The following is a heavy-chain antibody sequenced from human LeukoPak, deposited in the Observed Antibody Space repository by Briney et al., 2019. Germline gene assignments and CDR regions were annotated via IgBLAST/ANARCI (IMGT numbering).Heavy chain of an antibody. V-gene: IGHV4-59*01. CDR2: IYYSGSI. CDR1: GGSLSGYY. D-gene: IGHD6-13*01. J-gene: IGHJ5*02. Sequence: SSETLSLTCSVSGGSLSGYYWSWIRQPPGKGLEWIGYIYYSGSINYNPSLKNRVTISVDTSKNQFSLKLSSVTAADTAVYYWARGYTSGWSNWFDPWGQGTLVTVSS. CDR3: ARGYTSGWSNWFDP.